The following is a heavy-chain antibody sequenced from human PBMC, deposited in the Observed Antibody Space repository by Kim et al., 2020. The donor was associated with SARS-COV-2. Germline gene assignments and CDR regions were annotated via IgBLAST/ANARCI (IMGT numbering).Heavy chain of an antibody. V-gene: IGHV3-33*05. J-gene: IGHJ4*02. Sequence: GGSLRLSCAASGFTFSSYGMHWVRQAPGKGLEWVAVISYDGSNKYYADSVKGRFTISRDNSKNTLYLQMNSLRAEDTAVYYCARDGGIVATIILSWGQGTLVTVSS. D-gene: IGHD5-12*01. CDR3: ARDGGIVATIILS. CDR2: ISYDGSNK. CDR1: GFTFSSYG.